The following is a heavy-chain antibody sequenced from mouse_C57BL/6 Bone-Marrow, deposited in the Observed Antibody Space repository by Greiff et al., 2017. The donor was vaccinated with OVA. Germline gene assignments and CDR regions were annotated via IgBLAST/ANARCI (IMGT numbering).Heavy chain of an antibody. D-gene: IGHD1-1*01. CDR3: ATTVVDYFDY. Sequence: QVQLKESGAELARPGASVKLSCKASGYTFTSYGISWVKQRTGQGLEWIGEIYPRSGNTYYNEKFKGKATLTADKSSSTAYMELRSLTSEDSAVYFCATTVVDYFDYWGQGPTLTVSS. CDR2: IYPRSGNT. J-gene: IGHJ2*01. V-gene: IGHV1-81*01. CDR1: GYTFTSYG.